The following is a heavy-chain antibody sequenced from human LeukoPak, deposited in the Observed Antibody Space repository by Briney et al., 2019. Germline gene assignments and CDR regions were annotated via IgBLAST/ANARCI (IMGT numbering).Heavy chain of an antibody. V-gene: IGHV3-23*01. Sequence: GGSLRLSCAASGFLFSTYTVNWVRQAPGQGLEWVAALAAASGTRYYANSVKGRSTISRDNSKNTVFLQMNSLRVEDTAVYYCAKDKVPDGKWDIDYWGQGTLVTVSS. J-gene: IGHJ4*02. D-gene: IGHD1-26*01. CDR3: AKDKVPDGKWDIDY. CDR1: GFLFSTYT. CDR2: LAAASGTR.